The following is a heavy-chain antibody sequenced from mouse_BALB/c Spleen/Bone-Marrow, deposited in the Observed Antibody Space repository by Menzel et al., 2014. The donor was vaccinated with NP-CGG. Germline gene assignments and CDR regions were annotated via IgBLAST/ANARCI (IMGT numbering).Heavy chain of an antibody. CDR1: GFNVKDTY. CDR2: IDPANGNT. V-gene: IGHV14-3*02. Sequence: EVQLVESGAELVKPGASVKLSCTASGFNVKDTYMHRVKRRPEQGLEWIGRIDPANGNTKYDPKFQGKATITTDTSSNTAYLQLRSLTSEDAAVYYCARYDYRYSWFAYWGQGTLVTVSA. CDR3: ARYDYRYSWFAY. D-gene: IGHD2-14*01. J-gene: IGHJ3*01.